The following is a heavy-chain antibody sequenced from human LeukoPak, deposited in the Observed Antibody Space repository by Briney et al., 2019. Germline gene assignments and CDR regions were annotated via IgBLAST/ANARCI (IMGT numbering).Heavy chain of an antibody. CDR1: GFTFSSYD. J-gene: IGHJ6*02. D-gene: IGHD5-12*01. CDR3: ARDRDGYTYYYGMDV. CDR2: IGTAGDT. V-gene: IGHV3-13*01. Sequence: PGGSLRLSCAASGFTFSSYDMHWVRQATGKGLEWVSAIGTAGDTYYPGSVKGRFTISRDNSKNTLYLQMNSLRAEDTAVYYCARDRDGYTYYYGMDVWGQGTTVTVSS.